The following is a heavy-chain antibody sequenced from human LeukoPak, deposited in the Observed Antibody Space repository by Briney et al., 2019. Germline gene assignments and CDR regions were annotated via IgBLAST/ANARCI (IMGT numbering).Heavy chain of an antibody. CDR3: ARDYCSSTSCLFDY. J-gene: IGHJ4*02. D-gene: IGHD2-2*01. CDR1: GCTFTSYY. Sequence: ASVKVSCKASGCTFTSYYMHWVRQAPGQALEWMGIINPSGGSTSYAQKFQGRVTMTRDTSTSTVYMELRRLRSDDTAVYYCARDYCSSTSCLFDYWGQGTLVTVSS. V-gene: IGHV1-46*01. CDR2: INPSGGST.